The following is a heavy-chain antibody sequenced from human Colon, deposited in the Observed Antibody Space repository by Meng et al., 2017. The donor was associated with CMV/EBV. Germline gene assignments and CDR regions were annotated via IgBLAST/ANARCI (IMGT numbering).Heavy chain of an antibody. J-gene: IGHJ5*02. CDR2: IYPGDSDT. D-gene: IGHD1-1*01. Sequence: GGSLRLSCQGSGYTFTNFWIGWVRQMPGKGLEWMAIIYPGDSDTKYSPSFQGQVTISVDKSINTAYLQWHTLRASDTAMYYCVKHGKEEAGWIDPWGQGTLVTVSS. V-gene: IGHV5-51*01. CDR3: VKHGKEEAGWIDP. CDR1: GYTFTNFW.